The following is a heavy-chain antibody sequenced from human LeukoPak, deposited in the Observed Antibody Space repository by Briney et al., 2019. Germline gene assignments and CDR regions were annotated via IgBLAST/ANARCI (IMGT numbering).Heavy chain of an antibody. CDR2: ISYDGSNK. CDR1: GFTSSTYW. Sequence: GGSLRLSCAASGFTSSTYWMHWVRQAPGKGLEWVAVISYDGSNKYYADSVKGRFTISRDNSKDTLYLQMNTLRVEDTAVYYCAKPYGSRDPNFDHWGQGTLVTVSS. D-gene: IGHD2-2*01. CDR3: AKPYGSRDPNFDH. J-gene: IGHJ4*02. V-gene: IGHV3-30*18.